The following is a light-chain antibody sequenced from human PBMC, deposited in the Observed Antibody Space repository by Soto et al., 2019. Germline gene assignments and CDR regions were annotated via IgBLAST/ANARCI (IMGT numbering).Light chain of an antibody. V-gene: IGKV3-11*01. CDR1: QSINRH. CDR2: DAS. CDR3: QHRSNWSYT. J-gene: IGKJ2*01. Sequence: EIVLTQSPATLSLSPGERATLSCRASQSINRHLAWYRQKPGQAPRLLIYDASNRATGIPARFSGSGSGTDFTLTISSLEPEDFAVYYCQHRSNWSYTFGQGTKLEIK.